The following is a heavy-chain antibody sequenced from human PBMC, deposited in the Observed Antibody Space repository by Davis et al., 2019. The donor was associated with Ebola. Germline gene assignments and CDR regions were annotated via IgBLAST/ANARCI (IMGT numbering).Heavy chain of an antibody. J-gene: IGHJ4*02. CDR2: INSDGSSS. V-gene: IGHV3-74*03. CDR1: GFTFSKYW. Sequence: GESLKISCAASGFTFSKYWMHWVRQSPGKGLMWVSRINSDGSSSTREYADSVKGRFTISRDNDKNTLDLQMNSLGAEDTGIYYCTRVTGYNKPIEYWGQGTLVTVSS. CDR3: TRVTGYNKPIEY. D-gene: IGHD5-24*01.